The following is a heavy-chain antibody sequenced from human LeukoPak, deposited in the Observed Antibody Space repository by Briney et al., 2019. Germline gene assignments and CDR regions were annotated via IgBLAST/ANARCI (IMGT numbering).Heavy chain of an antibody. J-gene: IGHJ3*02. CDR1: GFTFSSYS. D-gene: IGHD1-1*01. CDR3: ARDRHWAFDI. V-gene: IGHV3-48*02. Sequence: GGSLRLSCAASGFTFSSYSMNRVRQAPGKGLEGVSYISSGSDIIYYADSVKGRFTISRDNAKNSLYLQMNSLRDEDTAVYYCARDRHWAFDIWGQGTMVTVSS. CDR2: ISSGSDII.